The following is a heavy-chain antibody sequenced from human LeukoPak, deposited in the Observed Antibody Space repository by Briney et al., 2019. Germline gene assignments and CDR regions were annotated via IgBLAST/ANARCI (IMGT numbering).Heavy chain of an antibody. Sequence: ASVKVSCKASGYTFTRYAMHWVRQAPGQRPEWMGWINPGYGNTEYSRKFQCRVTITSDTSAITAYMELSSLTSEDTALYYCVRDDGNTWLFDSWGQGTLVTVSS. CDR1: GYTFTRYA. D-gene: IGHD5-24*01. V-gene: IGHV1-3*01. CDR3: VRDDGNTWLFDS. J-gene: IGHJ4*02. CDR2: INPGYGNT.